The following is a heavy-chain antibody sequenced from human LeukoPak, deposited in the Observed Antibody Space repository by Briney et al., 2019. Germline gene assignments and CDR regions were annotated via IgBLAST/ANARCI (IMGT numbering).Heavy chain of an antibody. J-gene: IGHJ4*02. CDR2: IYYSGST. D-gene: IGHD2-15*01. CDR1: GGSISSGDYY. Sequence: SETLALTCTVSGGSISSGDYYWSWIRQPPGKGLEWIGYIYYSGSTYYNPSLKSRVTISVDTSKNQFSLKLSSVTAADTAVYYCARAGGGCSGGSCYFEFDYWGQGTLVTVSS. V-gene: IGHV4-31*03. CDR3: ARAGGGCSGGSCYFEFDY.